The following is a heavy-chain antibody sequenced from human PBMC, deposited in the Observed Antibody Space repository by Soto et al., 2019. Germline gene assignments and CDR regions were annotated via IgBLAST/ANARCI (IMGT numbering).Heavy chain of an antibody. CDR3: VRRKYDSSGFDS. CDR2: ISGSGANT. CDR1: GFTFTTYA. J-gene: IGHJ5*01. Sequence: EVRLLESGGGLVQPGGSLRLSCAASGFTFTTYALSWVRQAPGKGLEWVSAISGSGANTYYPDSVKGRFTISRDNSKNTLYLQMNSLRAADTAVYYCVRRKYDSSGFDSWGQGTLVTVSS. V-gene: IGHV3-23*01. D-gene: IGHD3-22*01.